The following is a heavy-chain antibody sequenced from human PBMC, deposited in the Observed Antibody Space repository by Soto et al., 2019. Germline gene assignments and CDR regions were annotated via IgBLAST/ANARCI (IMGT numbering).Heavy chain of an antibody. J-gene: IGHJ4*02. V-gene: IGHV1-2*04. CDR2: INPNSGGT. D-gene: IGHD5-12*01. Sequence: ASVKVSCKASGYTFTGYYMHWVRQAPGQGLEWMGWINPNSGGTNYAQKFQGWVTMTRDTSISTAYMELSRLRSDDTAVYYCARARAYSGYDIPVGDYDYWSQGTLVTVSS. CDR1: GYTFTGYY. CDR3: ARARAYSGYDIPVGDYDY.